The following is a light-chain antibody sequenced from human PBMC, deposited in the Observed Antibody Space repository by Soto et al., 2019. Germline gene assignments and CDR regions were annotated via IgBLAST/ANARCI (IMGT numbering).Light chain of an antibody. V-gene: IGKV1-5*03. Sequence: DLRITQTTSTLSASVGDRVTITCRASQSMNDWLAWYQQKPGKAPKLLIYKSSNLQSGVPSRFSGSGSGTEFTLTISSLQPDDFATYCQQYYSYSTFGQGTKVDIK. CDR2: KSS. J-gene: IGKJ1*01. CDR3: QQYYSYST. CDR1: QSMNDW.